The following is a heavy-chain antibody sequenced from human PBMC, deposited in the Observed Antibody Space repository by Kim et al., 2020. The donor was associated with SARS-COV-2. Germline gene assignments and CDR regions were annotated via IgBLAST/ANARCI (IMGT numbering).Heavy chain of an antibody. J-gene: IGHJ4*02. CDR3: ARASYSYGGYYFDY. D-gene: IGHD5-18*01. Sequence: NPSLKSRVTISVDTSKNQFSLKLSSVTAADTAVYYCARASYSYGGYYFDYWGQGTLVTVSS. V-gene: IGHV4-34*01.